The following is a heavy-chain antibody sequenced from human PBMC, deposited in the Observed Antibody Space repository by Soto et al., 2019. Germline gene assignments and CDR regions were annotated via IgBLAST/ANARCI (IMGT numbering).Heavy chain of an antibody. CDR3: ARPLQLWRWAAFDI. Sequence: SETLSLTCAVSGGSISSSNWWSWVRQPPGKGLEWIGEIYHSGSTNYNPSLKSRVTISVDKSKNQFSLKLSSVTAADTAVYYCARPLQLWRWAAFDIWGQGTMVTVSS. D-gene: IGHD5-18*01. CDR2: IYHSGST. J-gene: IGHJ3*02. CDR1: GGSISSSNW. V-gene: IGHV4-4*02.